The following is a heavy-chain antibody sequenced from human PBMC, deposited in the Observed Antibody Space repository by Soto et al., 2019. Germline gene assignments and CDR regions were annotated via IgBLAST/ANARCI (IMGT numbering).Heavy chain of an antibody. J-gene: IGHJ6*02. Sequence: GGSLRLSCAASGFTFSSYAMHWVRQAPGKGLEWVAVISYDGSNKYYADSVKGRFTISRDNSKNTLYLQMNSLRAEDTAVYYCARDARFGGSDGMDVWGQGTTVTVSS. D-gene: IGHD3-10*01. V-gene: IGHV3-30-3*01. CDR2: ISYDGSNK. CDR3: ARDARFGGSDGMDV. CDR1: GFTFSSYA.